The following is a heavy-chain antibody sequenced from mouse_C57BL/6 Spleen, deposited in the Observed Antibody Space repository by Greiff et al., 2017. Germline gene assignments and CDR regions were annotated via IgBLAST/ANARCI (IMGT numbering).Heavy chain of an antibody. CDR2: INSNNGGT. CDR3: ARSAQAPWFAY. D-gene: IGHD3-2*02. CDR1: GYTFTDYN. J-gene: IGHJ3*01. V-gene: IGHV1-22*01. Sequence: EVKLLESGPELVKPGASVKMSCKASGYTFTDYNMHWVKQSHGKSLEWIGYINSNNGGTSYNQKFKGKATLTVNKASSTAYMELRSLTSEDSAVYYCARSAQAPWFAYWGQGTLVTVSA.